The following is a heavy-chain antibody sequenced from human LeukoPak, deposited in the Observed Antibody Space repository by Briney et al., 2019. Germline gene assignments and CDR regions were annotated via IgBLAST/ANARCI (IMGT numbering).Heavy chain of an antibody. Sequence: GGSLRLTCAASGFTFSSYSMNWVRQAPGKGLEWVSSISSSSSYIYYADSVKGRFTISRDNAKNSLYLQMNSLRVEDTAVYYCASINSGYADYWGQGTLVTVSS. CDR3: ASINSGYADY. CDR2: ISSSSSYI. J-gene: IGHJ4*02. D-gene: IGHD5-12*01. CDR1: GFTFSSYS. V-gene: IGHV3-21*06.